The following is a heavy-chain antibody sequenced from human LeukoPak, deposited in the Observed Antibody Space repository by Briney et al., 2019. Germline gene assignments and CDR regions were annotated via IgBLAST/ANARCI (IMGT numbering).Heavy chain of an antibody. CDR3: ATSGSYRLDY. Sequence: GGSLRLSCAASGFTLSSYTMNWVRQAPGKGLEWVSYITSSSSTIYYADSVKGRFTISRDNAKNSLYLQMNSLRVEDTVIYYCATSGSYRLDYWGQGTLVTVSS. CDR1: GFTLSSYT. CDR2: ITSSSSTI. J-gene: IGHJ4*02. V-gene: IGHV3-48*01. D-gene: IGHD1-26*01.